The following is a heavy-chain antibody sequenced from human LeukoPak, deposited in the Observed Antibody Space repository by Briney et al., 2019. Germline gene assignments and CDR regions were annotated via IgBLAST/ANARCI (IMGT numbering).Heavy chain of an antibody. CDR2: ISYDGSNK. V-gene: IGHV3-30*04. Sequence: PGGSLRLSCAASGFTFSSYAMHWVRQAPGKGLEWVAVISYDGSNKYYADSVKGRFTISRDNSKNTLYLQMNSLRAEDTALYYCARGDRGSAAVVAPRSFDIWGQGTMVTVSS. D-gene: IGHD3-22*01. CDR1: GFTFSSYA. CDR3: ARGDRGSAAVVAPRSFDI. J-gene: IGHJ3*02.